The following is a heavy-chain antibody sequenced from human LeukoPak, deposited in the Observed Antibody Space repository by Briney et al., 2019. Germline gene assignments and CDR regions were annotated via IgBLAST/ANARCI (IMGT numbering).Heavy chain of an antibody. V-gene: IGHV4-59*01. D-gene: IGHD2-21*02. CDR3: AREAYCGGDCYSGFDY. CDR2: IYYSGST. J-gene: IGHJ4*02. CDR1: GGSISSYH. Sequence: PSETLSLTCTVSGGSISSYHWSWIRQPPGKGLEWIGYIYYSGSTNYNPSLKSRVTISVDTSKNQFSLKLSSVTAADTAVYYCAREAYCGGDCYSGFDYWGQGALVTVSS.